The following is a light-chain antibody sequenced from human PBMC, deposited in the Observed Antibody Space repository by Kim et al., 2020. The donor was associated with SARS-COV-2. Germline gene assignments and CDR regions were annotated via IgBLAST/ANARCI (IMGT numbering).Light chain of an antibody. J-gene: IGLJ1*01. V-gene: IGLV3-21*04. CDR3: QVWDSSSDHRV. CDR1: NIGSKS. CDR2: YDS. Sequence: SYELTQPPSVSVAPGKTARIICGGNNIGSKSVHWYQQKPGQAPVLVIYYDSDRPSGIPERFSGSNSGNTATLTISRVEAGDEADYYCQVWDSSSDHRVFGTGTKVTVL.